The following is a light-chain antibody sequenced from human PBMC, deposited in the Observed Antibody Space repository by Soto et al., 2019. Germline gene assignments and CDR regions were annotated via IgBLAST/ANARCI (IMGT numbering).Light chain of an antibody. Sequence: DIQMTQSPSSLSASLGDRVTITCRPSESIRNELNWFQQRPGKAPRLLIYDTFTLQSGVPSRFSGSVSGTEFSLTISSLQAGDSAIYYCQQSLTTPWTFGQGTKVDIK. CDR2: DTF. CDR3: QQSLTTPWT. J-gene: IGKJ1*01. CDR1: ESIRNE. V-gene: IGKV1-39*01.